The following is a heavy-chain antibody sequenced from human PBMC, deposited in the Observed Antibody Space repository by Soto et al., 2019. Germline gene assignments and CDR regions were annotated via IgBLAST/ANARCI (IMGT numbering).Heavy chain of an antibody. CDR1: GGSISSSSYY. CDR3: ARHFGLGYCSSTSCSDFDY. Sequence: SETLSLTCTVSGGSISSSSYYWGWIRQPPGKGLEWIGSIYYSGSTYYNPSLKSRVTISIATSYNQFSLKLSSVTAADTAVYYCARHFGLGYCSSTSCSDFDYWGQGTLVTVSS. D-gene: IGHD2-2*01. J-gene: IGHJ4*02. V-gene: IGHV4-39*01. CDR2: IYYSGST.